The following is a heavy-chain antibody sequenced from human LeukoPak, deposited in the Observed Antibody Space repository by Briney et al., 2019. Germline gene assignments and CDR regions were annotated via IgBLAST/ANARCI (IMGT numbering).Heavy chain of an antibody. CDR1: GFTFSSYA. J-gene: IGHJ4*02. D-gene: IGHD3-16*02. Sequence: GGSLRLSCAASGFTFSSYAMSWVRQAPGKGLEWVSAISGSGGSTYYADSVKGRFTISRDNSKNTLYLQINSLRAGDTAVYYCAKNPGSYRLQHDYWGQGTLVTVSS. V-gene: IGHV3-23*01. CDR2: ISGSGGST. CDR3: AKNPGSYRLQHDY.